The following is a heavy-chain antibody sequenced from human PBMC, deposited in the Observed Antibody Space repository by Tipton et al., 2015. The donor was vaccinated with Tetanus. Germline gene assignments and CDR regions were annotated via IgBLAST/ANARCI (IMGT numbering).Heavy chain of an antibody. V-gene: IGHV4-39*01. CDR3: ARQSCSGGSCRFDP. CDR2: IHYTGST. Sequence: TLSLTCRVSGGSIIVSNFYWGWIRQSPGKGLEWIGSIHYTGSTYLNPSLKSRVTISVDTSKNQFSLNLTSVTAADTAFYYCARQSCSGGSCRFDPWGQGTLVTVSS. J-gene: IGHJ5*02. D-gene: IGHD2-15*01. CDR1: GGSIIVSNFY.